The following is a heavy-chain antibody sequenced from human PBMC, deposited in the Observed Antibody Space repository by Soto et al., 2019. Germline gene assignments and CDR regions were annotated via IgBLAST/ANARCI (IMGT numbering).Heavy chain of an antibody. V-gene: IGHV3-15*01. J-gene: IGHJ4*02. D-gene: IGHD3-3*01. CDR3: TTETYYAFWSSPDY. CDR1: GLNFNIAW. CDR2: IRSKTDGATA. Sequence: EVQLMASGGGLVKPGGSLRISCVASGLNFNIAWMGWVRQAPGKGLEWVGRIRSKTDGATADYAAPVKGRFIISRDDSKNTLYLQLNSLKTEDTALYYCTTETYYAFWSSPDYWGQGTLVSVSS.